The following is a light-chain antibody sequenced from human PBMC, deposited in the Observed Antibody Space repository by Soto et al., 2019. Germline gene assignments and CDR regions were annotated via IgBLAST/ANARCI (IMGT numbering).Light chain of an antibody. V-gene: IGKV1-17*01. CDR2: STS. CDR1: QGIGTD. CDR3: QQYNYFWA. Sequence: DIQMTQSPSSLSASVGDRVTITCRASQGIGTDLGWYRQKPGRAPERLIYSTSSLQSGVPSRFSGSGSGTEFSLTISSLQPDDFATYYCQQYNYFWAFGQGTKVDIK. J-gene: IGKJ1*01.